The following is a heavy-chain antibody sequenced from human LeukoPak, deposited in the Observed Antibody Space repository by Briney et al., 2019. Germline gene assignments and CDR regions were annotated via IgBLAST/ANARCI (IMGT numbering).Heavy chain of an antibody. CDR1: GGSIRSSSYY. CDR3: ARLCGGSCYSVPD. Sequence: PSETLSLTCTVSGGSIRSSSYYWGWIRQPPGKGLEWIGSIYYSGSTNYKPSLRSRVTISVDTSKNQFSLKLSSVTAADTAVYYCARLCGGSCYSVPDWGQGTLVTVSS. CDR2: IYYSGST. V-gene: IGHV4-39*01. D-gene: IGHD2-15*01. J-gene: IGHJ4*02.